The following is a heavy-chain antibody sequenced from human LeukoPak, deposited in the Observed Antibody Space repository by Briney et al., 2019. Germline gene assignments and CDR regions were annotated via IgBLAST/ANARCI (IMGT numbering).Heavy chain of an antibody. CDR2: INPNSGGT. J-gene: IGHJ4*02. D-gene: IGHD3-3*01. Sequence: ASVKVSCKASGYTFTGYYMHWVRQAPGQGLEWMGWINPNSGGTNYAQKFQGRVTMTRDTSISTAYMELSRLRSDDTAVYYCARDLISDFWSGYYPQFDYWGQGTLVTVSS. CDR1: GYTFTGYY. V-gene: IGHV1-2*02. CDR3: ARDLISDFWSGYYPQFDY.